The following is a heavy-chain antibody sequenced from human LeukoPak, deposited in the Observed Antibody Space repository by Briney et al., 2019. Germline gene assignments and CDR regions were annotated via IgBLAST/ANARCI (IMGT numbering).Heavy chain of an antibody. V-gene: IGHV3-74*01. J-gene: IGHJ4*02. CDR2: INSDGSWT. Sequence: GGSLRLSCAASGNYWMHWVRQVPGKGLVWVSHINSDGSWTSYADSVKGRFTISRDNSENTLYLQMNSLRAEDTAVYYCAKDQNYFGSGSPVYWGQGTLVTVSS. CDR3: AKDQNYFGSGSPVY. D-gene: IGHD3-10*01. CDR1: GNYW.